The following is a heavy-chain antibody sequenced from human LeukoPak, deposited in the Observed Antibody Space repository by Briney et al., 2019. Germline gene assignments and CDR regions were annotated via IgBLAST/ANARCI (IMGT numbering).Heavy chain of an antibody. Sequence: GGSLRLSCAASGFTFSSYEMNWVRPAPGKGVEWVSYISSSGNTIYYADSVKGRFTNSRDNANNSLYLQMNSLRAEDTAVYYCARDRADYVGAFDIWGQGTMVTVSS. CDR2: ISSSGNTI. CDR1: GFTFSSYE. CDR3: ARDRADYVGAFDI. J-gene: IGHJ3*02. D-gene: IGHD4-17*01. V-gene: IGHV3-48*03.